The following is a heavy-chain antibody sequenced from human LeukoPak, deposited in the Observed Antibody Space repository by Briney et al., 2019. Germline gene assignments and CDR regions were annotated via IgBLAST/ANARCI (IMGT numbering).Heavy chain of an antibody. D-gene: IGHD6-19*01. CDR1: GGSISSGSYY. J-gene: IGHJ6*03. V-gene: IGHV4-61*02. CDR2: IYTSGST. Sequence: TSETLSLTCTVSGGSISSGSYYWSWIRQPAGKGLEWIGRIYTSGSTNYNPSLKSRVTISVDTSKNQFSLKLSSVTAADTAVYYCAREGSSGWYIPSYYYYMDVWGKGTTVTISS. CDR3: AREGSSGWYIPSYYYYMDV.